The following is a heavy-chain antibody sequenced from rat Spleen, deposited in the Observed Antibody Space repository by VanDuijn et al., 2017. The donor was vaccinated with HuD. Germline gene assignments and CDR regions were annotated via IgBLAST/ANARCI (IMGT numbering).Heavy chain of an antibody. V-gene: IGHV5-29*01. CDR2: ISYDGGST. D-gene: IGHD4-3*01. CDR1: GFTFSDYY. CDR3: ARKLSGYGDY. Sequence: EVQLVESDGGLVQPGRSLKLSCAASGFTFSDYYMAWVRQAPTKGLEWVATISYDGGSTYYRGSVKGRFTISRDNAKSTLYLQMSKLGSEDTAIYYCARKLSGYGDYWGQGVMVTVSS. J-gene: IGHJ2*01.